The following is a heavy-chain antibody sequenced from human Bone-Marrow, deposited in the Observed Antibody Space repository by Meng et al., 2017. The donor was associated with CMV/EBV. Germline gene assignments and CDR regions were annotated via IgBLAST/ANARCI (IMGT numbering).Heavy chain of an antibody. CDR2: INHSGST. J-gene: IGHJ4*02. D-gene: IGHD2-15*01. Sequence: GSLRLSCAASGFTFSTYSMNWVRQAPGKGLEWIGEINHSGSTNYNPSLKSRVTISVDTSKNQFSLKLSSVTAADTAVYYCARVTRVPIRGRPFDYWGQGTLVTVSS. CDR1: GFTFSTYS. V-gene: IGHV4-34*01. CDR3: ARVTRVPIRGRPFDY.